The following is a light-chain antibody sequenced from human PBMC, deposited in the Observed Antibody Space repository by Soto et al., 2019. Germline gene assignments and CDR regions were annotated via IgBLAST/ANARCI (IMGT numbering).Light chain of an antibody. CDR1: QTVSSSY. J-gene: IGKJ3*01. CDR2: GAS. V-gene: IGKV3-20*01. Sequence: DIVLTQSPGTLSLSPGDRATLSCRASQTVSSSYLSWYQQKPGQAPKLLIYGASSRASGIPDRFSGSGSGTDFTLTISRLEPEDFATYYCQQSGSTLFTFGPGTKVDI. CDR3: QQSGSTLFT.